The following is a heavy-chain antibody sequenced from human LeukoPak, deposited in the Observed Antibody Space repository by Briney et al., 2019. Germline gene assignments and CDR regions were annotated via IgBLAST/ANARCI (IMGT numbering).Heavy chain of an antibody. CDR2: MNPNSGNT. CDR1: GYTFTSYD. J-gene: IGHJ4*02. Sequence: ASVKVSCKASGYTFTSYDINWVRQATGQGLEWMGWMNPNSGNTGYAQKFQGRVTMTRNTSISTAYMEVSSLRSEDTAVYYCARGRMVRGVTKGRYFDYWGQGTLVTVSS. V-gene: IGHV1-8*01. CDR3: ARGRMVRGVTKGRYFDY. D-gene: IGHD3-10*01.